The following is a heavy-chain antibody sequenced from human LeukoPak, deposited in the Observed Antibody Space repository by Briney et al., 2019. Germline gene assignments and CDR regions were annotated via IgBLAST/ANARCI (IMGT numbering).Heavy chain of an antibody. CDR2: ISAYYDNT. D-gene: IGHD6-19*01. V-gene: IGHV1-18*01. Sequence: ASVKVSCKASGYTVTSYGISWVRQAPGQRLEWRRWISAYYDNTNYAQMLQGRVAMTTDTSTSTAYMELSRLRSDDTAVYDCARDGVVLAVAGCFDYWGKGTLVTVSS. CDR3: ARDGVVLAVAGCFDY. CDR1: GYTVTSYG. J-gene: IGHJ4*02.